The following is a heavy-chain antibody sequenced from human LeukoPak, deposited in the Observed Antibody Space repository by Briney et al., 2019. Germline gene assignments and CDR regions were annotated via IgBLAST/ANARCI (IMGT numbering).Heavy chain of an antibody. V-gene: IGHV4-30-2*01. CDR2: IYHTGST. Sequence: SETLSLTCTVSGGSISSGGYYWSWIRQPPGKGLEWIGYIYHTGSTYYNPSLKSRVTISVDRSKNQFSLKLSSVTAADTAVYYCAREYYGSGSLDYWGQGTLVTVSS. D-gene: IGHD3-10*01. J-gene: IGHJ4*02. CDR3: AREYYGSGSLDY. CDR1: GGSISSGGYY.